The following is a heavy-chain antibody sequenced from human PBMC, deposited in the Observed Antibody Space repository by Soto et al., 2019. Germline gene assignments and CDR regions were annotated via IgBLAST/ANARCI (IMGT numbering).Heavy chain of an antibody. D-gene: IGHD6-13*01. V-gene: IGHV3-74*03. CDR3: ARGGLQHALDV. Sequence: EVQLVESGGGLVKPGGSLRLSCAASGFTFSNYWMYWVRQAPGKGLVWVSRVNNDGADTTHADSVKGRFTISRDNAENTLYLQMNSLRAEDTAVYYCARGGLQHALDVWGQGSTVTVSS. J-gene: IGHJ6*02. CDR2: VNNDGADT. CDR1: GFTFSNYW.